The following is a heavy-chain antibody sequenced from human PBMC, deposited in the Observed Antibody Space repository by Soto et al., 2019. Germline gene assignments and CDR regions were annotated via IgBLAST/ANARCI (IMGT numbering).Heavy chain of an antibody. CDR1: GFTFSNYA. CDR3: AKDKSSSWYEIDY. Sequence: PGGSLSLSCAASGFTFSNYAVTCVRQAPGKGLEWVSTISGSGGSTYYADSVKGRFTISRANSKNTLYLQMNSLRAEDTAVYYYAKDKSSSWYEIDYWGQGTLVTVS. CDR2: ISGSGGST. J-gene: IGHJ4*02. D-gene: IGHD6-13*01. V-gene: IGHV3-23*01.